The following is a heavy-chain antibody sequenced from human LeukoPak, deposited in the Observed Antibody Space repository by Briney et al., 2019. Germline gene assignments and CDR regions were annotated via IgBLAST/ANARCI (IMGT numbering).Heavy chain of an antibody. Sequence: SETLSLTCTVSGGSISGFYWSWIRQSPGKGLEWIGYIYSSGSTNYNPSLKSRVTISVDTSKNQFSLKVSSVTASEMAVYYCARHTVGYSYVDYWGQGTRVTVSS. V-gene: IGHV4-59*08. J-gene: IGHJ4*02. CDR1: GGSISGFY. D-gene: IGHD5-18*01. CDR2: IYSSGST. CDR3: ARHTVGYSYVDY.